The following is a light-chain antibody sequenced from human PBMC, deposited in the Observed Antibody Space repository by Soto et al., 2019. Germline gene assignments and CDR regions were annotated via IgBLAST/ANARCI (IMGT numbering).Light chain of an antibody. Sequence: QLVLTQPPSASGTPGQRVTISCSGSRSNIGRNYVYWYQHLPGTAPKLLMQRNNERPSGVPDRFSGSTSGTSVSLAISGLRYEDEETDYCAAWYDTLNGQVFGAGTKVTVL. J-gene: IGLJ3*02. V-gene: IGLV1-47*01. CDR1: RSNIGRNY. CDR3: AAWYDTLNGQV. CDR2: RNN.